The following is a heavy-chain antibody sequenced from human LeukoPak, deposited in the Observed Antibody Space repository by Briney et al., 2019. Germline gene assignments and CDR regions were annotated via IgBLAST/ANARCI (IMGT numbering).Heavy chain of an antibody. V-gene: IGHV3-30-3*01. D-gene: IGHD5-18*01. CDR1: GFTFSSYA. CDR2: ISYDGSNK. J-gene: IGHJ4*02. Sequence: PGRSLRLSCAASGFTFSSYAMHWVRQAPGKGLEWVAAISYDGSNKYYADSVKGRFTISRDNSKNTLYLQMNSLRAEDTAVYYCARDAGNYLQLWQGSIFDYWGQGTLVTVSS. CDR3: ARDAGNYLQLWQGSIFDY.